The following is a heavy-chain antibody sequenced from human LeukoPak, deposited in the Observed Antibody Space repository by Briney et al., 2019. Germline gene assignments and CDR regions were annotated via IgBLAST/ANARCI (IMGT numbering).Heavy chain of an antibody. Sequence: GGSLRLSCAASGFTFSRYGMHWVRQAPGKGLEWVAVISYDGSNTYYADSVKCRFTISRDNSKNTLYLQMNSLRAGDTAVYYCARTLMEQVVRGGFDYWGQGTQVTVSS. CDR3: ARTLMEQVVRGGFDY. D-gene: IGHD3-10*01. V-gene: IGHV3-30*03. CDR2: ISYDGSNT. J-gene: IGHJ4*02. CDR1: GFTFSRYG.